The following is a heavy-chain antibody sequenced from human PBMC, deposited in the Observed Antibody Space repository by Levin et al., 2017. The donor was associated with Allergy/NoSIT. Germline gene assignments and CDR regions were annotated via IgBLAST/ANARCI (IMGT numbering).Heavy chain of an antibody. J-gene: IGHJ4*02. D-gene: IGHD4-11*01. CDR2: IKQDGSEK. Sequence: VASVKVSCAASGFTFSTYWMSWVRQAPGKGLEWVANIKQDGSEKYYVDSVKGRFTFSRDNAKNSLYLQMNSLRAEDTAVYYCARLHDYSDFDYWGQGTLDTGSS. CDR1: GFTFSTYW. CDR3: ARLHDYSDFDY. V-gene: IGHV3-7*01.